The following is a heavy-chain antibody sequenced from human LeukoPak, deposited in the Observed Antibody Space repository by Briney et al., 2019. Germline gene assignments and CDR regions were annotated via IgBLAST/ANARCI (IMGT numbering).Heavy chain of an antibody. CDR1: GFTFSSYW. Sequence: GSLRLSCAASGFTFSSYWMSWVRQAPGKGLEWAANIKQDGSEKYYVDSVKGRFTISRDNAKNSLYLQMNSLRAEDTAVYYCARDLLFFSGYDDYWGQGTLVTVSS. V-gene: IGHV3-7*03. CDR3: ARDLLFFSGYDDY. D-gene: IGHD2-21*02. J-gene: IGHJ4*02. CDR2: IKQDGSEK.